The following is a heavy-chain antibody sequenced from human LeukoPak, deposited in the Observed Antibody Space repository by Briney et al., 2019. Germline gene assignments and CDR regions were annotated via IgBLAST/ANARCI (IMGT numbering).Heavy chain of an antibody. J-gene: IGHJ4*02. CDR2: ISGSGGST. D-gene: IGHD6-19*01. V-gene: IGHV3-23*01. CDR3: AKALYSSGWFSSSY. Sequence: GGSLRLSCAASGFTFSSYAMSWVRQAPGKGLEWVSAISGSGGSTYYADSVKGRFTISRDNSKNTLYLQMNSLRAEDTAVYYCAKALYSSGWFSSSYWGQGTLVNVSS. CDR1: GFTFSSYA.